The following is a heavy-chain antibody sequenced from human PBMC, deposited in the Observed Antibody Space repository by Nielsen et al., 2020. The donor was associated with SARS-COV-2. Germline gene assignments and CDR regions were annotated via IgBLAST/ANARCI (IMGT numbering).Heavy chain of an antibody. V-gene: IGHV3-23*01. Sequence: GGSLRLSCAASGFTFSSYAMSWVRQAPGKGLEWVSAISGSGGSTYYADSVKGRFTISRDNSKNTLFLLMHSLRVEDTAVYYCARDGVVRGDALDLWGQGTMVTVSS. D-gene: IGHD3-10*01. CDR2: ISGSGGST. CDR3: ARDGVVRGDALDL. CDR1: GFTFSSYA. J-gene: IGHJ3*01.